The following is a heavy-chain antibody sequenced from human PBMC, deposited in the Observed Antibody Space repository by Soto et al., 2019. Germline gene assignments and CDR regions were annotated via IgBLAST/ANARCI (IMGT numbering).Heavy chain of an antibody. CDR3: ARGQWFDP. J-gene: IGHJ5*02. CDR2: IYHSGST. CDR1: GGSISSCGYS. Sequence: SETLSLTCAVSGGSISSCGYSWSWIRQPPVKGLEWIGYIYHSGSTYYNPSLKSRVTISVDRSKNQFSLKLSSVTAADTAVYYCARGQWFDPWGQGTLVNVSS. V-gene: IGHV4-30-2*01.